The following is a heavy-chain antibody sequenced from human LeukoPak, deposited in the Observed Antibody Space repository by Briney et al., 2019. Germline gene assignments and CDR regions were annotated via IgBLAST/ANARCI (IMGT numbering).Heavy chain of an antibody. Sequence: GASVTVSCTPSVYTFTIYGTSWVRQAPGQRLGWMGWINAYNGNTNYAQKLQGRLTMTTDTSTSTAYMELRSLRSDDTAVYYCARVLVGAQVDFDYWGQGTLVTVSS. CDR1: VYTFTIYG. CDR3: ARVLVGAQVDFDY. CDR2: INAYNGNT. J-gene: IGHJ4*02. D-gene: IGHD1-26*01. V-gene: IGHV1-18*01.